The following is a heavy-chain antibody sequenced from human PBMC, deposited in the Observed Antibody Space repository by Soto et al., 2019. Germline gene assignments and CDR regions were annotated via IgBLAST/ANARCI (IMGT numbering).Heavy chain of an antibody. Sequence: SETLSLTCAVSGGSISSSGYYWGWIRQPPGKGLEWIGSIYYSGSTYYNPSLKSRVTISVDTSKNQFSLKLSSVTAADTAVYYCARSLGVYDSSGYYVRRWFDPWGQGTLVAVS. J-gene: IGHJ5*02. CDR1: GGSISSSGYY. CDR3: ARSLGVYDSSGYYVRRWFDP. CDR2: IYYSGST. D-gene: IGHD3-22*01. V-gene: IGHV4-39*01.